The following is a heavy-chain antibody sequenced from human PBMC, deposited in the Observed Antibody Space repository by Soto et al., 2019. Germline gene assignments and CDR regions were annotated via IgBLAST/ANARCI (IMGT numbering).Heavy chain of an antibody. CDR3: ARLYPLKTAAAPDAFDI. D-gene: IGHD6-13*01. Sequence: GESLKISCKGSGYSFTSYWIGWVRQMPGKGLEWMGIIYPGDSDTRYSPSFQGQVTISADKSISTAYLQWSSLKASDTAMYYCARLYPLKTAAAPDAFDIWGQGTMVTVSS. J-gene: IGHJ3*02. CDR2: IYPGDSDT. CDR1: GYSFTSYW. V-gene: IGHV5-51*01.